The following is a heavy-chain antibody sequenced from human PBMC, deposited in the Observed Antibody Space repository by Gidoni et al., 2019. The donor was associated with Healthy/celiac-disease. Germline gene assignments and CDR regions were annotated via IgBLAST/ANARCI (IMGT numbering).Heavy chain of an antibody. Sequence: QVQLVESGGGVVQPGRSLRLSCAASGFTFSSYAMHWVRQAPGKGLEWVAVISYDGSNKYYADSVKGRFTISRDNSKNTLYLQMNSLRAEDTAVYYCARVRNDYGDFYFDYWGQGTLVTVSS. CDR1: GFTFSSYA. CDR2: ISYDGSNK. J-gene: IGHJ4*02. V-gene: IGHV3-30-3*01. CDR3: ARVRNDYGDFYFDY. D-gene: IGHD4-17*01.